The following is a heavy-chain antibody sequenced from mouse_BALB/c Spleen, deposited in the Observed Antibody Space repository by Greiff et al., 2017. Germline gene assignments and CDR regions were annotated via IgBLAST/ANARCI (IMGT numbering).Heavy chain of an antibody. J-gene: IGHJ2*01. CDR3: ARWGYGSSYFDY. V-gene: IGHV5-17*02. CDR1: GFTFSSFG. CDR2: ISSGSSTI. Sequence: EVQVVESGGGLVQPGGSRKLSCAASGFTFSSFGMHWVRQAPEKGLEWVAYISSGSSTIYYADTVKGRFTISRDNPKNTLFLQMTSLRSEDTAMYYCARWGYGSSYFDYWGQGTTLTVSS. D-gene: IGHD1-1*01.